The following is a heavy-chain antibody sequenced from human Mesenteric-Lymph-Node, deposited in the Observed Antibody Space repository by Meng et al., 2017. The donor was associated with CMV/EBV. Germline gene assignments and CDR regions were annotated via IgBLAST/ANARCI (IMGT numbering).Heavy chain of an antibody. D-gene: IGHD2-8*01. J-gene: IGHJ4*02. Sequence: SCKASGGTFSSYAISWVRQAPGQGLEWMGGIIPIFGTVNYAQKFQGRVTITADKSTSTAYMELSSLRSEDTAVYYCAGGAQYFTIDYWGQGTLVTVSS. CDR2: IIPIFGTV. CDR3: AGGAQYFTIDY. CDR1: GGTFSSYA. V-gene: IGHV1-69*06.